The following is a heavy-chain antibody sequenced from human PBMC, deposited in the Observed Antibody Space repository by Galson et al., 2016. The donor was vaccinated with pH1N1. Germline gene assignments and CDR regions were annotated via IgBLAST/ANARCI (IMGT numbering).Heavy chain of an antibody. CDR3: AREVWLRRGYYIDH. J-gene: IGHJ4*02. V-gene: IGHV6-1*01. Sequence: CAISGDSVSSSSDTWNWIRQSPRRGLEWLGRIYHRSKWYYEYAPSLQGRLRISPDTSSNQMSLHLNSVTLDDAAVYSCAREVWLRRGYYIDHWGQGSLVTVSS. D-gene: IGHD3-3*01. CDR1: GDSVSSSSDT. CDR2: IYHRSKWYY.